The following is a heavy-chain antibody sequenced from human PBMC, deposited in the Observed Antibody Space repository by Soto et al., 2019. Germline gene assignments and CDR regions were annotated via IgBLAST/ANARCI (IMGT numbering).Heavy chain of an antibody. CDR1: GFTFSSYS. V-gene: IGHV3-21*01. CDR2: ISSSSSYI. Sequence: GGSLRLSCAASGFTFSSYSMNWVRQAPGKGLEWVSSISSSSSYIYYADSVKGRFTISRDNAKNSLYLQMNSLRAEDTAVYYCARDYEGGPDPNHDAFDIWGQGTMVTVSS. D-gene: IGHD3-16*01. CDR3: ARDYEGGPDPNHDAFDI. J-gene: IGHJ3*02.